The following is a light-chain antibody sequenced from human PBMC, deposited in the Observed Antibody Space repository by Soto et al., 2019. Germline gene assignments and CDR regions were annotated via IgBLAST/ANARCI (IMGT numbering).Light chain of an antibody. Sequence: EIVMTQSPATLSVSPGERATLSCRASQSVSSNLAWYQQKPGQAPRLLIYDASTRATGIPARFSGSGSGTGFTLTISSLQSEDFAVYYCQHYNNWLALTFGGGTKVDIK. V-gene: IGKV3-15*01. CDR2: DAS. CDR3: QHYNNWLALT. J-gene: IGKJ4*01. CDR1: QSVSSN.